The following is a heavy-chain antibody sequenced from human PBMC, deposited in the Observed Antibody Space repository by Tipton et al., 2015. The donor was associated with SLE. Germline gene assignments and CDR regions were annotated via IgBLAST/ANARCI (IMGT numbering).Heavy chain of an antibody. CDR1: GGSISGHY. Sequence: TLSLTCTVSGGSISGHYWSWIRRPPGKGLEWIGYVFYSGTGNSNPSLKSRVTISVDMSKNQFSLMLRSVTAADTAVYYCARSGVQQLVTGEDAFDIWGQGTMVTVSS. V-gene: IGHV4-59*11. CDR2: VFYSGTG. CDR3: ARSGVQQLVTGEDAFDI. D-gene: IGHD6-13*01. J-gene: IGHJ3*02.